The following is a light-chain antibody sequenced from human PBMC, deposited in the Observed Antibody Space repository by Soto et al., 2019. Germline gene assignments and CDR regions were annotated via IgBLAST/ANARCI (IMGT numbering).Light chain of an antibody. CDR2: EVS. V-gene: IGLV2-14*01. Sequence: QSVLTQPASVSGSPGQSITISCTGTSSDVGGYKNVSWYQQHPGKAPKLMVYEVSNRPSGVSNRFSGSKSGNTASLTISGLQAEDEAEYYCSSYRSSTSYVFGTGTKLTVL. J-gene: IGLJ1*01. CDR1: SSDVGGYKN. CDR3: SSYRSSTSYV.